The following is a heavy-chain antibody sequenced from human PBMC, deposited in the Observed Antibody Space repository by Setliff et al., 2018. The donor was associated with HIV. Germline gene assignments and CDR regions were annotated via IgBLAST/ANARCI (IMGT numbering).Heavy chain of an antibody. CDR3: ARNREVPVAMRYFDY. Sequence: SVKVSCKASGYSFTGYYMHWVRKAPGQGLEWMGRIIPIFGTADYAQKFQGRVTITADESTSTAYLELSSLRSEDTAVYYCARNREVPVAMRYFDYWGQGTLVTVSS. V-gene: IGHV1-69*13. J-gene: IGHJ4*02. CDR1: GYSFTGYY. D-gene: IGHD2-2*01. CDR2: IIPIFGTA.